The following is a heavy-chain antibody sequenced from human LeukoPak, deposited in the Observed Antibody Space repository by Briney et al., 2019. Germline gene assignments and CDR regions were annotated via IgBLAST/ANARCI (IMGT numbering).Heavy chain of an antibody. CDR3: ARDEEEGYCSSTNCYPQYFQH. D-gene: IGHD2-2*01. V-gene: IGHV3-21*01. J-gene: IGHJ1*01. CDR2: ISSSSYYI. Sequence: PGGSLRLSCAVSGFTFRSYSMNWVRQAPGKGLEWVSSISSSSYYIYYADSVRGRFTISRDNAKNSLYLQMNSLRAEDTAVYYCARDEEEGYCSSTNCYPQYFQHWGRGTLVTVS. CDR1: GFTFRSYS.